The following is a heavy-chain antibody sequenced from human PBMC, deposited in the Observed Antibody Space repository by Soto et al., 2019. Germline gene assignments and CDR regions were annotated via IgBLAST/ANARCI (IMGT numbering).Heavy chain of an antibody. CDR2: IYYSGST. J-gene: IGHJ5*02. V-gene: IGHV4-59*01. CDR3: ARGDSGSYYLWSAP. CDR1: GGSISSYD. Sequence: SQTLSLTCTVSGGSISSYDWSWIRQPPGKGLEWIGYIYYSGSTNYNPSLKSRVTISVDTSKNQFSLKLSSVTAADTAVYYCARGDSGSYYLWSAPWGQGTLVTVSS. D-gene: IGHD1-26*01.